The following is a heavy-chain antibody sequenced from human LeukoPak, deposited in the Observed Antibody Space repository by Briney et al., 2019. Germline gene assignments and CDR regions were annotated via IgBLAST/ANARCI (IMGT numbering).Heavy chain of an antibody. Sequence: SETLSLTCTVSGGSISSGSYYWSWIRQPAGEGLEWIGRIYTSGSTNYNPSLKSRVTISVDTSKNQFSLKLSSVTAADTAVYYCAREVVTGHYYYYYGMDVWGQGTTVTVSS. V-gene: IGHV4-61*02. CDR2: IYTSGST. CDR1: GGSISSGSYY. CDR3: AREVVTGHYYYYYGMDV. J-gene: IGHJ6*02. D-gene: IGHD4-23*01.